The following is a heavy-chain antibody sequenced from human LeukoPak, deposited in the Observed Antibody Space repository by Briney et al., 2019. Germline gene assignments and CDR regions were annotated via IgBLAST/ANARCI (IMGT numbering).Heavy chain of an antibody. CDR2: ISGSGGST. CDR3: AKPRDSSGYYYVPFDY. D-gene: IGHD3-22*01. CDR1: GFTFSSYA. J-gene: IGHJ4*02. Sequence: QPGGSLRLSCAASGFTFSSYAMSWVRQAPGKGLEWVSAISGSGGSTYYADSVKGRFTISRDNSKNTLYLQMNSLRAEDTAVYYCAKPRDSSGYYYVPFDYWGQGTLVTVPS. V-gene: IGHV3-23*01.